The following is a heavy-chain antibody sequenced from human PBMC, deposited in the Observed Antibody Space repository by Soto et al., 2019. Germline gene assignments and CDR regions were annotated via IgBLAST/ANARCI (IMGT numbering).Heavy chain of an antibody. CDR2: IKSKTDGGTT. D-gene: IGHD3-22*01. Sequence: GGSLRLSCAASGFTFSNAWMSWVRQAPGKGLEWVGRIKSKTDGGTTDYAAPVKGRFTISRDDSKNTLYLQMNSLKTEDTAVYYCTTTPQYYYDSSGYYFAYWGQGTLASVSS. CDR3: TTTPQYYYDSSGYYFAY. V-gene: IGHV3-15*01. J-gene: IGHJ4*02. CDR1: GFTFSNAW.